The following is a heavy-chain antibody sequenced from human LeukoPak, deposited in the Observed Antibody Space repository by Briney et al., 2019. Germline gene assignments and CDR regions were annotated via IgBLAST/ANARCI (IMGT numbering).Heavy chain of an antibody. Sequence: QAGGSLRLSCAASGFTFSSYAMSWVRQAPGKGLEWVSAISGSGGSTYYAASVKGRFTISRDNSKNTLYLQMNSLRAEDTAVYYCAKGAGQQLVFQHWGQGTLVTVSS. J-gene: IGHJ1*01. D-gene: IGHD6-13*01. CDR3: AKGAGQQLVFQH. CDR1: GFTFSSYA. CDR2: ISGSGGST. V-gene: IGHV3-23*01.